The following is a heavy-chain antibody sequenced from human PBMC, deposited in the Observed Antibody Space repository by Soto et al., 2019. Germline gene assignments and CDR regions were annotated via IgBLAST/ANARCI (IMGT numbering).Heavy chain of an antibody. CDR3: AREGSTIAARQYNWFDP. V-gene: IGHV1-69*01. CDR1: GGTFSSYA. J-gene: IGHJ5*02. D-gene: IGHD6-6*01. CDR2: IIPIFGTA. Sequence: QVQLVQSGAEVKKPGFSVKVSCKASGGTFSSYAISWVRQAPGQGLEWMGGIIPIFGTANYAQKFQGRVTITADESTSTAYMELSSLRSEDTAVYYCAREGSTIAARQYNWFDPWGQGTLVTVSS.